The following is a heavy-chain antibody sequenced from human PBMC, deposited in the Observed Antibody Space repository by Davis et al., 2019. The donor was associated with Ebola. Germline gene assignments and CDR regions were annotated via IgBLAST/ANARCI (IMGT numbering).Heavy chain of an antibody. CDR2: ISSSSSYL. D-gene: IGHD4-23*01. V-gene: IGHV3-21*04. Sequence: GESLKISCAASGFTFSSYSMNWVRQAPGKGLEWVSSISSSSSYLYYADSVKGRFTISRDNAKNSLYLQMNSLRAEDTAVYYCARDDYGGRPMDYWGQGTLVTVSS. J-gene: IGHJ4*02. CDR3: ARDDYGGRPMDY. CDR1: GFTFSSYS.